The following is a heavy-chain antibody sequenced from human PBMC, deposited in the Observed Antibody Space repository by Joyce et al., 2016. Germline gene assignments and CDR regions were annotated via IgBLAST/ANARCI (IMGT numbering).Heavy chain of an antibody. CDR3: AREALGLTQAPGDSGSWWFSDALDI. D-gene: IGHD6-13*01. J-gene: IGHJ3*02. V-gene: IGHV3-30*04. CDR2: ILKDGSGM. CDR1: GFSFSAYL. Sequence: QVRLVESGGGVVQPGRSLRLSCAASGFSFSAYLMHWVRQAPGKGLEWGAAILKDGSGMYYADSVKGRFTISRDNSKNTVYLEMNSLRAEDTAVYYCAREALGLTQAPGDSGSWWFSDALDIWGQGTMVTVSS.